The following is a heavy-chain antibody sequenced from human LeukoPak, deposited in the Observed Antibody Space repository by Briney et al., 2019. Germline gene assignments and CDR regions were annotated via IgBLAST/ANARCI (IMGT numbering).Heavy chain of an antibody. D-gene: IGHD2-2*01. CDR2: ISYDGSNK. J-gene: IGHJ4*02. CDR3: ARAKDIVVVPADY. V-gene: IGHV3-30-3*01. CDR1: GFTFSSYA. Sequence: GGSLRLSCAASGFTFSSYAMHWVRQAPGKGLEWVAVISYDGSNKYYADSVKGRSTISRDNSKNTLYLQMNSLRAEDTAVYYCARAKDIVVVPADYWGQGTLVTVSS.